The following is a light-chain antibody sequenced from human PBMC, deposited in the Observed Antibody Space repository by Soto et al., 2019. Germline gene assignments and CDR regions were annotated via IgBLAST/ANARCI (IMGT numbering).Light chain of an antibody. V-gene: IGKV3-20*01. J-gene: IGKJ1*01. CDR1: QSVSSSY. CDR3: QLLNSYPRV. CDR2: GAS. Sequence: EIVLTQSPGTLSLSPGERATLSCRASQSVSSSYLAWYQQRPGQAPRLLIYGASSRATGIPDRFSGSGSGTDFTLTISRLEPEDFAVYYCQLLNSYPRVFGQGTKVDIK.